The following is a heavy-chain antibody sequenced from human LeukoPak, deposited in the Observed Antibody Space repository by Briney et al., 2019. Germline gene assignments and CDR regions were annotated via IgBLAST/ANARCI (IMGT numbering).Heavy chain of an antibody. D-gene: IGHD3-10*01. CDR3: AKDLQFGELSVDY. CDR1: GFTFSDYG. Sequence: GGSLRLSCSASGFTFSDYGMHWVRQAPGKGLEWMAFIRYDGSKSYYADSVKGRFTISRDNSKNTLHLQMNSLRVEDTAMYYCAKDLQFGELSVDYWGQGTLVTVSS. CDR2: IRYDGSKS. V-gene: IGHV3-30*02. J-gene: IGHJ4*02.